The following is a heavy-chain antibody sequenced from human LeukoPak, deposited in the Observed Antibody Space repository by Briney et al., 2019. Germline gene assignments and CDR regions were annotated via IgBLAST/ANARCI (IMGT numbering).Heavy chain of an antibody. V-gene: IGHV4-61*05. CDR3: ARGYYYGSGIPLFDY. J-gene: IGHJ4*02. CDR2: IYYSGST. Sequence: SETLSLTCTVSGGSISSSSYYWGWIRQPPGKGLEWIGYIYYSGSTNYNPSLKSRVTISVDTSKNQFSLKLSSVTAADTAVYYCARGYYYGSGIPLFDYWGQGTLVTVSS. CDR1: GGSISSSSYY. D-gene: IGHD3-10*01.